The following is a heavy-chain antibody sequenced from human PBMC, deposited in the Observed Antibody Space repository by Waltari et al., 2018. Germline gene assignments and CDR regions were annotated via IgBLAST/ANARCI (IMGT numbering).Heavy chain of an antibody. D-gene: IGHD2-21*02. Sequence: QVQLQESGPSLLKPSETLSLICTVSGGSISGFYWSWVRQPPGKGLDWIGYIYYTWGTTFNPVLKSRVTLSLDTSKNQFFLKLRSVTSADPAFHYCARGVGGDWEWFDPWGHGTLVTVSS. CDR3: ARGVGGDWEWFDP. CDR2: IYYTWGT. J-gene: IGHJ5*02. CDR1: GGSISGFY. V-gene: IGHV4-59*01.